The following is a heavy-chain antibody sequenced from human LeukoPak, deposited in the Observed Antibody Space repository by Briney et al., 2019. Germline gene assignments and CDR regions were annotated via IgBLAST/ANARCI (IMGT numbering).Heavy chain of an antibody. V-gene: IGHV4-34*01. CDR3: ARGRLYYDFWSGYGDPFDY. CDR1: GGSFSGYY. Sequence: PSETLSLTCAVYGGSFSGYYWSWIRQPPGKGLEWIGEINHSGSTNYNPSLKSRVTISVDTSKNQFSLKPSSVTAADTAVYYCARGRLYYDFWSGYGDPFDYWGQGTLVTVSS. D-gene: IGHD3-3*01. CDR2: INHSGST. J-gene: IGHJ4*02.